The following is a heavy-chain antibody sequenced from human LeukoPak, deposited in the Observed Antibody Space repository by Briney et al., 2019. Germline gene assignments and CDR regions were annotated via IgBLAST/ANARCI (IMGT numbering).Heavy chain of an antibody. CDR2: IGPSGAAT. Sequence: GGSLRLSCAASGFTFSSYEMNWVRQAPGKGLEWILGIGPSGAATYYADSVKGRFTISRDNSKNTVYVQMSSLRAEDTAVYYCAQDLAWGAFDYWGQGTLVTVSS. V-gene: IGHV3-23*01. CDR3: AQDLAWGAFDY. D-gene: IGHD7-27*01. J-gene: IGHJ4*02. CDR1: GFTFSSYE.